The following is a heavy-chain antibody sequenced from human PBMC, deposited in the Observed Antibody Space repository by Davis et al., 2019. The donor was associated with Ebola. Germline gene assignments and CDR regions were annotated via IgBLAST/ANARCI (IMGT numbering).Heavy chain of an antibody. Sequence: GGSLRLSCAASGFTFSSYWMSWVRQAPGKGLEWVANIKQDGSEKYYVDSVKGRFTISRDNVKKSMYLQMNSLRAEDTAEYYCARAGVPAARKTNWFDPWGQGTLVTVSS. CDR3: ARAGVPAARKTNWFDP. J-gene: IGHJ5*02. V-gene: IGHV3-7*01. CDR2: IKQDGSEK. CDR1: GFTFSSYW. D-gene: IGHD2-2*01.